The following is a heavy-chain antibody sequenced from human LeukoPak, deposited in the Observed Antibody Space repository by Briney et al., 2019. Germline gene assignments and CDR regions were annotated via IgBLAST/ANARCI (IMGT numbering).Heavy chain of an antibody. V-gene: IGHV3-7*01. J-gene: IGHJ5*02. D-gene: IGHD2-2*01. CDR3: ARDGCTSTTCSTLGGFSS. CDR1: GFTFSSYW. CDR2: IKQDASER. Sequence: GGSLRLSCAASGFTFSSYWMTWVRQAPGKGLEWVANIKQDASERYYVDSVKGRFTISRDNAKNSLSLQMNSLRAEDTAVYYCARDGCTSTTCSTLGGFSSWGQGTLVTVSS.